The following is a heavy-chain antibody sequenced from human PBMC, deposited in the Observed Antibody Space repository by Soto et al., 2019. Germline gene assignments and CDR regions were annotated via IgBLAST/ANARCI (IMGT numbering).Heavy chain of an antibody. CDR1: GGSFSGYY. CDR2: INHSGST. CDR3: ARVLVNIVATTLDY. V-gene: IGHV4-34*01. D-gene: IGHD5-12*01. J-gene: IGHJ4*02. Sequence: SETLSLTCAVYGGSFSGYYWSWIRQPPGKGLEWIGEINHSGSTNYNPSLKSRVTISVDTSKNQSSLKLSSVTAADTAVYYCARVLVNIVATTLDYWGQGTLVTVSS.